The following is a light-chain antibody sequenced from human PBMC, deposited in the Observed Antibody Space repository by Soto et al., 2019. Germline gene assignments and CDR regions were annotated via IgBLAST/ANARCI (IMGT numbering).Light chain of an antibody. V-gene: IGKV1-39*01. CDR3: QQYNNWPWT. J-gene: IGKJ1*01. CDR2: AAS. Sequence: DIEMTQSPCSLSASVGDRVTITCRARQSIASYLNWYQHKPGKAPKLLIYAASSLQRGVPSRFSGSGSGTDFTLTISSLQSEDFAVYYCQQYNNWPWTFGQGTKVDIK. CDR1: QSIASY.